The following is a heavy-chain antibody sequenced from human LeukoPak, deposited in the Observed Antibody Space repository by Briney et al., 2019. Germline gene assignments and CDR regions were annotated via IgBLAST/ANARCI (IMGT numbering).Heavy chain of an antibody. CDR3: ARERTPGSGYGVDY. Sequence: ASVKVSCKTSGYTFTGYYVNWVRQAPGQGLEWMGWVNPDNGVTHFSQKFQGRVTMTRDTSISTAYMELSRLRSDDTAVYYCARERTPGSGYGVDYWGQGTVVTVSS. D-gene: IGHD6-25*01. CDR2: VNPDNGVT. CDR1: GYTFTGYY. J-gene: IGHJ4*02. V-gene: IGHV1-2*02.